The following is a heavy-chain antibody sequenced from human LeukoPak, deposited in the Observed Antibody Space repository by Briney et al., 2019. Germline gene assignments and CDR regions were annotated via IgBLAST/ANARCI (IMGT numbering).Heavy chain of an antibody. CDR3: ARGRVNYGY. J-gene: IGHJ4*02. CDR2: MNPNSGNT. Sequence: SAKLSCKPSGYTFTSYDINWVRQATGQGLERMGWMNPNSGNTGYAQKFQGRVTMTRNTSISTGYMELSSLRSEDTAVYYCARGRVNYGYWGQGTLVTVSS. V-gene: IGHV1-8*01. D-gene: IGHD4-11*01. CDR1: GYTFTSYD.